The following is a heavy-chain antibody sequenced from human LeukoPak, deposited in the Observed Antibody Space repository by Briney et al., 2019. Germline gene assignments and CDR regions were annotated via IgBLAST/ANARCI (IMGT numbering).Heavy chain of an antibody. CDR2: GRTSAST. CDR3: ARGLVGTTGEQNWFDP. D-gene: IGHD1-26*01. Sequence: PSETLSLTCTVSGGSISTYYWYWIRQPHPKGMESMWRGRTSASTNYNRSLKSRVTISVDNSKPQLSLKLSSVTAADTSIYYCARGLVGTTGEQNWFDPWGQGTLVTVSS. V-gene: IGHV4-4*07. J-gene: IGHJ5*02. CDR1: GGSISTYY.